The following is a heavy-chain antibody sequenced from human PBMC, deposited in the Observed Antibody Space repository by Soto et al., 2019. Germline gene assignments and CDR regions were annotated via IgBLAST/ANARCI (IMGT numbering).Heavy chain of an antibody. D-gene: IGHD3-22*01. CDR1: GCSFSGHS. CDR3: STRNYVTNGYYRFDP. V-gene: IGHV4-34*01. CDR2: INHSGRD. J-gene: IGHJ5*01. Sequence: PSGTLSLSCAVYGCSFSGHSWTWIRQSPGKGLEWIGDINHSGRDNYSPSLKSRLTISQDTTKNQFSLTMSAVTAEDTAMYYCSTRNYVTNGYYRFDPWGQGTLVTVSS.